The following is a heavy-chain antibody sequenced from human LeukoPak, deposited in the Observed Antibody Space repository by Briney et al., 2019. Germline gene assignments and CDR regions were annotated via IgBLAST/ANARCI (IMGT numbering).Heavy chain of an antibody. CDR1: GYTFTGYY. CDR2: INPNSGGT. Sequence: ASVKVSCKASGYTFTGYYMHWVRQAPGQGLEWMGWINPNSGGTNYAQKFQGRVTMTRDTSISTACMELSRPRSDDTAVYYCASLYGDYVGGYGMDVWGQGTTVTVSS. CDR3: ASLYGDYVGGYGMDV. D-gene: IGHD4-17*01. J-gene: IGHJ6*02. V-gene: IGHV1-2*02.